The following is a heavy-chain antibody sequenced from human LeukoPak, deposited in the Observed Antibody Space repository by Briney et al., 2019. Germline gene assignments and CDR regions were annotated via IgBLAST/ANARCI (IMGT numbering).Heavy chain of an antibody. CDR3: ARGYSSSPSAAFDI. V-gene: IGHV1-69*04. CDR2: IIPILGIA. CDR1: GGTFSSYA. D-gene: IGHD6-13*01. J-gene: IGHJ3*02. Sequence: GASVKVSCKASGGTFSSYAISWVRQAPGQGLGWMGRIIPILGIANYAQKFQGRVTITADKSTSTAYMELSSLRSEDTAVYYCARGYSSSPSAAFDIWGQGTMVTVSS.